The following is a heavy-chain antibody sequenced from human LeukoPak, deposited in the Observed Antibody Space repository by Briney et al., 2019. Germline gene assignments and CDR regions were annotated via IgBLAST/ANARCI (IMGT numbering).Heavy chain of an antibody. V-gene: IGHV4-59*12. CDR3: ARGDYDILTGYAEYFQH. CDR2: IYYSGST. D-gene: IGHD3-9*01. J-gene: IGHJ1*01. Sequence: PSETLSLTCTVSGGSISSYYWSWIRQPPGKGLEWIGYIYYSGSTNYNPSLKSRVTISVDTSKNQFSLKLSSVTAADTAVYYCARGDYDILTGYAEYFQHWGQGTLVTVSS. CDR1: GGSISSYY.